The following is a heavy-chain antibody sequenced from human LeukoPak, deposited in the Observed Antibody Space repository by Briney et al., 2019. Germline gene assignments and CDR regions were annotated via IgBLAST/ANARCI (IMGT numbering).Heavy chain of an antibody. J-gene: IGHJ4*02. D-gene: IGHD1-7*01. Sequence: PGGSLRLSCAASGFTFNSYSVSWVRQAPGKGLEWVSYITSSSSTIYYADSVKGRFTISRDNARNSLYLQMNSLRAEDTAVYYCARDRYNWNYETDYWGQGTLVTVSS. CDR2: ITSSSSTI. CDR3: ARDRYNWNYETDY. V-gene: IGHV3-48*04. CDR1: GFTFNSYS.